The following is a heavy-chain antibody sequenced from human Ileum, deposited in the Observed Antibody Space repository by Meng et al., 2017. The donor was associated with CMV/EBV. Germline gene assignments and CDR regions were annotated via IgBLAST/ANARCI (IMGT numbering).Heavy chain of an antibody. V-gene: IGHV3-48*03. D-gene: IGHD2-2*01. Sequence: GGSLRLSCAASGFTFSSYEMNWVRQAPGKGLEWVSYISSSGSTIYYADSVKGRFTISRDNAKNSLYLQMNSLRAEDTAVYYCARGEDIVVVPAAIRHAFDIWGQGTMVTVSS. CDR1: GFTFSSYE. CDR3: ARGEDIVVVPAAIRHAFDI. CDR2: ISSSGSTI. J-gene: IGHJ3*02.